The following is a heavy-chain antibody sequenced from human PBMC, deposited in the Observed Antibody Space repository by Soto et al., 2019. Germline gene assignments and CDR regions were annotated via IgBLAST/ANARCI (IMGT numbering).Heavy chain of an antibody. CDR1: GFTFSDYY. Sequence: QVHLEESGGGLVKPGGSLRLSCTASGFTFSDYYMSWIRQAPGKGLEWLAYISGSGSTTYYTDSVKGRFAISRDNARTSLYLQINSLGVEDSAVYYCARSSLTYFEFWGQGTLVTVSS. J-gene: IGHJ4*02. V-gene: IGHV3-11*01. CDR2: ISGSGSTT. CDR3: ARSSLTYFEF.